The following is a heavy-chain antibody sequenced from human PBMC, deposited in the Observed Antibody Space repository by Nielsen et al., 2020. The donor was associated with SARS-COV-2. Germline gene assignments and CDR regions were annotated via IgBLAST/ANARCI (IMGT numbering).Heavy chain of an antibody. J-gene: IGHJ4*02. Sequence: GESLKISCAASGFTFSSYGMHWVRQAPGKGLEWVAVISYDGSNKYYADSVKGRFTISRDNSKNTLYLQMNSLRAEDTAVYYCAKDQAYDFWSGYSALIDYWGQGTLVTVSS. D-gene: IGHD3-3*01. CDR3: AKDQAYDFWSGYSALIDY. CDR1: GFTFSSYG. V-gene: IGHV3-30*18. CDR2: ISYDGSNK.